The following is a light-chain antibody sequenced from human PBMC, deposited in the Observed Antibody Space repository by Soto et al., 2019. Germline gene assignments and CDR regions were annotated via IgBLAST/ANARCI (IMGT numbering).Light chain of an antibody. CDR2: GAS. V-gene: IGKV3-15*01. Sequence: EIVLTQSPATLSLSPGERATLSCRASQSVNNNFLAWYQQKPGQAPRLLIHGASTRATGIPARFSGSGSGTEFTLTISSLQSEDFAVYYCQQYSAWPLTFGGGTKVEIK. CDR3: QQYSAWPLT. CDR1: QSVNNN. J-gene: IGKJ4*01.